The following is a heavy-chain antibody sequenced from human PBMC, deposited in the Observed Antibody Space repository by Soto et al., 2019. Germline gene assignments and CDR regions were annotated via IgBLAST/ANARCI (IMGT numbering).Heavy chain of an antibody. D-gene: IGHD6-13*01. CDR3: ARQNGSSWYGYYYYYYGMDV. CDR2: IDPSDSYT. V-gene: IGHV5-10-1*01. CDR1: GYSFTSYW. J-gene: IGHJ6*02. Sequence: PGESLKISCKGSGYSFTSYWISWVRQMPGKGLEWMGRIDPSDSYTNYSPSFQGHVTISADKSISTAYLQWSSLKASDTAMYYCARQNGSSWYGYYYYYYGMDVWGQGTTVTV.